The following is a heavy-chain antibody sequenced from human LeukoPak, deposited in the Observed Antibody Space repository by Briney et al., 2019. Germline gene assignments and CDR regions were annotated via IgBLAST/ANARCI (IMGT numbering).Heavy chain of an antibody. J-gene: IGHJ4*02. D-gene: IGHD6-13*01. V-gene: IGHV1-46*01. CDR2: INPSGGST. CDR1: GYTFTSYD. Sequence: ASVKVSCKASGYTFTSYDINWVRQATGQGLEWMGIINPSGGSTSYAQKFQGRVTMTRDTSTSTVYMELSSLRSEDTAVYYCARGYSSSWYWDLEAYYFDYWGQGTLVTVSS. CDR3: ARGYSSSWYWDLEAYYFDY.